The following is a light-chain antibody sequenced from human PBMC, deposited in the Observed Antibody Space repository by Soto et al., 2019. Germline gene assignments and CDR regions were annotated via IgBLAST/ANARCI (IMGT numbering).Light chain of an antibody. J-gene: IGKJ1*01. Sequence: EIVLSQSPDTLSLSPGERATISCRASESVGSYLAWYQQRPGQAPRLLIYEASNRATGIPARFSGSGSGTDFTLTISSLEPEDFAVYYCQQYNNWPPWTFGQGTKVEIK. CDR1: ESVGSY. V-gene: IGKV3-11*01. CDR3: QQYNNWPPWT. CDR2: EAS.